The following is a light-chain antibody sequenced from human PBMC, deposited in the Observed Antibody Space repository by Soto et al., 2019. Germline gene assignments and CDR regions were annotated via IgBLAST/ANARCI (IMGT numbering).Light chain of an antibody. CDR2: DVS. Sequence: QSALTQPASVSGSPGQSITISCTGTSSDVGGYNYVSWYQQHPGKAPKLMIYDVSDRPSGVSNRFSGSKSGNTASLTISGLQADDEADYYCSSFTSRSPVVFGGGTKLTVL. J-gene: IGLJ2*01. CDR1: SSDVGGYNY. CDR3: SSFTSRSPVV. V-gene: IGLV2-14*01.